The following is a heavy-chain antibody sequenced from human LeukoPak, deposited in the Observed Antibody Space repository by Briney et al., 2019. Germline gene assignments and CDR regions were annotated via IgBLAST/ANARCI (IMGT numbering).Heavy chain of an antibody. CDR3: VHYHGSGPRAFDY. D-gene: IGHD3-10*01. V-gene: IGHV3-66*01. CDR1: GFTFSSYS. Sequence: GGSLRLSCAASGFTFSSYSMNWVRQAPGKGLEWVSVIYSGGSTYYADSVKGRFTISRDNSKNTLYLQMNSLRAEDTAVYYCVHYHGSGPRAFDYWGQGTLVTVSS. J-gene: IGHJ4*02. CDR2: IYSGGST.